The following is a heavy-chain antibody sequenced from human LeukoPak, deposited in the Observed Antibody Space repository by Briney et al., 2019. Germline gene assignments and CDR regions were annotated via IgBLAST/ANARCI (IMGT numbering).Heavy chain of an antibody. CDR1: GFSFSRYW. CDR2: INKDVSRI. D-gene: IGHD2-8*01. Sequence: GGSLRLSCAGSGFSFSRYWMAWVRQAPGKGLEWVASINKDVSRIHYVDSVKGRFTISRDNAKNSVFLQMNSLRVEDTAVYYCARLKDDVTKFDYWGKGTLVTASS. V-gene: IGHV3-7*01. CDR3: ARLKDDVTKFDY. J-gene: IGHJ4*02.